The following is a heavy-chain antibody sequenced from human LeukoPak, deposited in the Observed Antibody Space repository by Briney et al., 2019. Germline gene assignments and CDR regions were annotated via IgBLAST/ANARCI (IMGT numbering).Heavy chain of an antibody. Sequence: ASVKVSCKASGYTFTSYYMHWVRQAPGQGLEWMGIISPSGGSTSYAQKFQGRVTMTRDTSTSTVYMELSSLRSEDTAVYYCARIPGYCSSTSCYTEAFDIWGQGTMVTVSS. J-gene: IGHJ3*02. CDR2: ISPSGGST. CDR3: ARIPGYCSSTSCYTEAFDI. D-gene: IGHD2-2*02. V-gene: IGHV1-46*01. CDR1: GYTFTSYY.